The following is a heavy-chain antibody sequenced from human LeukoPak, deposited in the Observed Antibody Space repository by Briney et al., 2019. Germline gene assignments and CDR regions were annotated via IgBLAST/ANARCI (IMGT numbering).Heavy chain of an antibody. V-gene: IGHV3-30*18. J-gene: IGHJ4*02. Sequence: PGRSLRLSCAASGFTFSSYGMHWGRQAPGKGLEWVAVISYDGSNKYYADSVKGRFTISRDNSKNTLYLQMNRLRAEDTAVYYCAKDQEGTVTTLDYWGQGTLVTVSS. D-gene: IGHD4-17*01. CDR1: GFTFSSYG. CDR2: ISYDGSNK. CDR3: AKDQEGTVTTLDY.